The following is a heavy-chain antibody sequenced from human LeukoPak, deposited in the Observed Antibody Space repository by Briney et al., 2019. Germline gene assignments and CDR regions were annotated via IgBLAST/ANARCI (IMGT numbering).Heavy chain of an antibody. CDR3: ARGRRYSGYEFDY. J-gene: IGHJ4*02. CDR2: ISSSSSYI. Sequence: GGSLRLSCAASGFTFSSYSMNWVRQAPGKGLEWVSSISSSSSYIYYADSVKGRFTISRDNAKNSLCLQMNSLRAEDTAVYYCARGRRYSGYEFDYWGQGTLVTVSS. V-gene: IGHV3-21*01. D-gene: IGHD5-12*01. CDR1: GFTFSSYS.